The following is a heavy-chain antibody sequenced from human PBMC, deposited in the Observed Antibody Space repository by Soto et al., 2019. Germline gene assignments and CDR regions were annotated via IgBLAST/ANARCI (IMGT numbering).Heavy chain of an antibody. Sequence: EVQLVESGGGLVQPGRSLRLSCAASGFTFDDYAMHWVRQAPGKGLEWVSGISWNSGSIGYADSVKGRFTISRDNAKNSLYLQMNSLRAEDTALYYCAKAYGSGSSPQGINFDYWGQGTLVTVSS. CDR3: AKAYGSGSSPQGINFDY. V-gene: IGHV3-9*01. CDR1: GFTFDDYA. CDR2: ISWNSGSI. J-gene: IGHJ4*02. D-gene: IGHD3-10*01.